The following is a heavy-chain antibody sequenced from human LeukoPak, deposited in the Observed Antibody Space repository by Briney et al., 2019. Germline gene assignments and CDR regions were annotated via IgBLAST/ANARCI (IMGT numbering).Heavy chain of an antibody. J-gene: IGHJ4*02. CDR1: GGSISSYY. V-gene: IGHV4-59*01. Sequence: PSETLSLTCTVSGGSISSYYWSWIRQPPGKGLEWIGYIYYSGSTNYNPSLKSRVTISVDTSKNQFSLKLSSVTAADTAVYYCARYYYDSSGYYYFDYWGQGTLVTVSS. CDR2: IYYSGST. CDR3: ARYYYDSSGYYYFDY. D-gene: IGHD3-22*01.